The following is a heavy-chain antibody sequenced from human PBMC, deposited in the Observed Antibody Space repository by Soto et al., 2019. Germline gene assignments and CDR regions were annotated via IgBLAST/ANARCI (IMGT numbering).Heavy chain of an antibody. CDR3: ARVGYCSSTSCDGDAFDI. D-gene: IGHD2-2*01. CDR1: GYTFTGYY. V-gene: IGHV1-2*04. J-gene: IGHJ3*02. CDR2: INPNSGGT. Sequence: GASVKVSCKSSGYTFTGYYMHWVRQAPGQGLEWMGWINPNSGGTNYAQKFQGWVTMTRDTSISTAYMELSRLRSDDAAVYYCARVGYCSSTSCDGDAFDIWGQGTMVTVS.